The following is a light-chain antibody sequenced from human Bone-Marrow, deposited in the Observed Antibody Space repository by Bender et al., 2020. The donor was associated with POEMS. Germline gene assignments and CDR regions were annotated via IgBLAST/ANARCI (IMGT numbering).Light chain of an antibody. CDR3: CSYAGSSTFEGV. V-gene: IGLV2-23*02. CDR2: EVT. J-gene: IGLJ2*01. Sequence: QSALTQPASVSGSPGQSITISCTGASSNIGTYNLVSWYQQHPGKAPKLMIYEVTNRPSGISNRFSGSKSGITASLTISGLQAEDEADYYCCSYAGSSTFEGVFGGGTKLTVL. CDR1: SSNIGTYNL.